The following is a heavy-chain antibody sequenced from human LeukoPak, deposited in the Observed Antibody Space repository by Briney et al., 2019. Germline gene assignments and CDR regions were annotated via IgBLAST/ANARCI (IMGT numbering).Heavy chain of an antibody. J-gene: IGHJ4*02. CDR1: GYTFSDFY. Sequence: ASVKVSCKASGYTFSDFYIHWVRQARGQRLEWIGWIVVGSGNTNYAQKFQERVTITRDMSTSAAYMELSSLRSEDTAVYYCAAGGVQLSVAIWGQGTLVTVSS. CDR3: AAGGVQLSVAI. D-gene: IGHD5-18*01. CDR2: IVVGSGNT. V-gene: IGHV1-58*02.